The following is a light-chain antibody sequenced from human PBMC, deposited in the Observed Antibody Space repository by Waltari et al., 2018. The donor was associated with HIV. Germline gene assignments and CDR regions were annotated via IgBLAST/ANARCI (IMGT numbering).Light chain of an antibody. CDR3: SSYAGSNNFGV. V-gene: IGLV2-8*01. Sequence: QSALTQPPSASGSPGQSVTISCTGPSSDVGGYNYVSWYQQHPGKAPKLMIYEVSKRPSGVPDRFSGSKSRNTASLTVSGLQAEDEADYYCSSYAGSNNFGVFGGGTKLTVL. J-gene: IGLJ2*01. CDR1: SSDVGGYNY. CDR2: EVS.